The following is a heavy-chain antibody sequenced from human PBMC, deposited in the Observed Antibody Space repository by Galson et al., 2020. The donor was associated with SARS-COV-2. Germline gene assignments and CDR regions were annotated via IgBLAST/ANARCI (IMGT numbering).Heavy chain of an antibody. J-gene: IGHJ4*02. CDR2: IYTSGST. CDR3: ARDDLTDYYGSGSHY. Sequence: SETLSLTCTVSGGSISSGSYYWSWIRQPAGKGLEWIGRIYTSGSTNYNPSLKSRVTISVDTSKNQFSLKLSSVTAADTAVYYCARDDLTDYYGSGSHYWGQGTLVTVSS. D-gene: IGHD3-10*01. CDR1: GGSISSGSYY. V-gene: IGHV4-61*02.